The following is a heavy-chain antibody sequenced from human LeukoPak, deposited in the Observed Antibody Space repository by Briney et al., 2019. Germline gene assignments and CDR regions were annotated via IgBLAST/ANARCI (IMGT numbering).Heavy chain of an antibody. CDR2: ISYSGGT. CDR3: ATSTDISSYYYARFDF. Sequence: SETLSLTCTVSGGSLKSYYWSWIRQSPEKGLEWVGYISYSGGTNYNPSLKSRVIISLDTSTNQFSLKLSSVTAADTAIYYCATSTDISSYYYARFDFWGQGALATVSS. CDR1: GGSLKSYY. V-gene: IGHV4-59*01. J-gene: IGHJ4*02. D-gene: IGHD3-22*01.